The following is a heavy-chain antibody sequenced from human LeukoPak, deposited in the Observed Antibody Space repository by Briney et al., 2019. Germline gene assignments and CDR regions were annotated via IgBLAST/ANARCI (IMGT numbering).Heavy chain of an antibody. CDR1: GYTFTGYY. J-gene: IGHJ5*02. V-gene: IGHV1-2*02. D-gene: IGHD3-10*01. CDR2: INPNSGGT. Sequence: ASVKVSCRASGYTFTGYYMHWVRQAPGQGLEWMGWINPNSGGTNYAQKFQGRVTMTRDTSISTAYMELSRLRSDDTAVYYCARARRITMVRGVSTNWFDPWGQGTLVTVSS. CDR3: ARARRITMVRGVSTNWFDP.